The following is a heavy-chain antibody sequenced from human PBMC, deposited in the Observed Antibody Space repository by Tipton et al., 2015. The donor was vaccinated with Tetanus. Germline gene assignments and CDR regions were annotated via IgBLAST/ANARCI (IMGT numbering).Heavy chain of an antibody. CDR1: GGSMNSYY. CDR3: ARLTGHSMDVVDYYYFGMGV. Sequence: LRLSCTVSGGSMNSYYWSWIRQPPGKGLEWIGYIYYTGSTNYNPSLKSGVTISLDTSKNQFSLKLTSVSAADTAVYYCARLTGHSMDVVDYYYFGMGVWGQGTKVTVSS. D-gene: IGHD2-21*01. CDR2: IYYTGST. V-gene: IGHV4-59*01. J-gene: IGHJ6*02.